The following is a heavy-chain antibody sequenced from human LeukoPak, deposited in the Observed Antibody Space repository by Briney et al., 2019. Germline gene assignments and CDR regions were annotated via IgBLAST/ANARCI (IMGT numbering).Heavy chain of an antibody. CDR1: GFTFSRYS. Sequence: GGSLRLSCAASGFTFSRYSMNWVRQAPGEGLEWVSYISTSSSTIYYADSVKGRFTMSRSNAKDSLYLQMNSLRAEDTAVYYCARSSYSGYGVYDSWGQGTLVTVSS. J-gene: IGHJ5*01. CDR3: ARSSYSGYGVYDS. CDR2: ISTSSSTI. V-gene: IGHV3-48*01. D-gene: IGHD5-12*01.